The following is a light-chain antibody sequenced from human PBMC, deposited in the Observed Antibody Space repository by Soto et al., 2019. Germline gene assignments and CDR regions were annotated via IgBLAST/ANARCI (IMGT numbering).Light chain of an antibody. CDR2: AAS. J-gene: IGKJ1*01. CDR1: QSISGT. V-gene: IGKV3D-15*01. Sequence: EVVMTPSPTTLSVSPVGRATLSCRASQSISGTLAWYQQKPGQAPRLLIYAASTRAAAVPDRFSGSGFGTDFTLTITRLEPEDFAVYYCQQYGDSPQTFGPGTKVDIK. CDR3: QQYGDSPQT.